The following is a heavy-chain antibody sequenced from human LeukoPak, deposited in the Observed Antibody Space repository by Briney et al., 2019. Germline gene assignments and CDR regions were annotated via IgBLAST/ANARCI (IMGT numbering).Heavy chain of an antibody. V-gene: IGHV4-59*12. CDR3: ARGCGGDFWSGYYGAFDI. D-gene: IGHD3-3*01. CDR2: IYYRGST. CDR1: GGSISSDY. J-gene: IGHJ3*02. Sequence: SETLSLTCTVSGGSISSDYWSWIRQPPGKGLEWIGYIYYRGSTNYNPSLKSRVTISVDTSKNQFSLKLSSVTAADTAVYYCARGCGGDFWSGYYGAFDIWGQGTMVTVSS.